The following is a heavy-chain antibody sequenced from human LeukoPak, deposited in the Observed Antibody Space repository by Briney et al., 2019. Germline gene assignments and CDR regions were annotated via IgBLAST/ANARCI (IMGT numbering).Heavy chain of an antibody. Sequence: PGGSLRLSCAASGFTLSSYEMNWVRQAPGKGLEWVSYISSSGSTTYYADSVKGRFTISRDNAKHSLYLQMNSLRAEDTAVYYCARDRGGPDYYGSGSYYSTNNWFDPWGQGTLVTVSS. J-gene: IGHJ5*02. D-gene: IGHD3-10*01. CDR1: GFTLSSYE. CDR3: ARDRGGPDYYGSGSYYSTNNWFDP. V-gene: IGHV3-48*03. CDR2: ISSSGSTT.